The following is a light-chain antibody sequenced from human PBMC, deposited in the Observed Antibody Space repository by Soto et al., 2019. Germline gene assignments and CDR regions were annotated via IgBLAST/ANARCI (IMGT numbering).Light chain of an antibody. CDR1: QSVGRY. J-gene: IGKJ2*01. CDR2: GAS. Sequence: EIVMTQSPGTLSVSPGGRATLSCRASQSVGRYLAWYQQKPGQAPRLLIYGASVRVTGVPARFSGSGSGTEFTLTISSLQSEDLAVYYCQQSSNWPYTFGQGTKVEIK. CDR3: QQSSNWPYT. V-gene: IGKV3-15*01.